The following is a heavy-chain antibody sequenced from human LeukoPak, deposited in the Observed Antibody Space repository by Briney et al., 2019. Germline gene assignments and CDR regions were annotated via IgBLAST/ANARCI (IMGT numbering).Heavy chain of an antibody. V-gene: IGHV3-21*01. J-gene: IGHJ6*04. D-gene: IGHD2-2*01. CDR2: ISSSSSYI. Sequence: GVSLRLSCAASGFTFSSYSMNWVRQAPGKGLEWVSSISSSSSYIYYADSVKGRFTISRDNAKNSLYLQMNSLRAEDTAVYYCARVKIVVVPAAPNYYYGMDVWGKGTTVTVSS. CDR1: GFTFSSYS. CDR3: ARVKIVVVPAAPNYYYGMDV.